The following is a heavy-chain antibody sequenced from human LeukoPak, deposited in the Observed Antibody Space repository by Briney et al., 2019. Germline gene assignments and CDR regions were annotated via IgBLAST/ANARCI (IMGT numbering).Heavy chain of an antibody. CDR2: IKQDGSEE. D-gene: IGHD1-14*01. CDR1: GFTLSAYW. V-gene: IGHV3-7*05. J-gene: IGHJ4*02. CDR3: GRDGNPIDY. Sequence: GGSLRLSCAASGFTLSAYWMSWVRQAPGKGLEWVANIKQDGSEEYYVDSVKGRFTISRDNAKNSLYLQMNSLRVEDTAVYYCGRDGNPIDYWGQGALVTVSS.